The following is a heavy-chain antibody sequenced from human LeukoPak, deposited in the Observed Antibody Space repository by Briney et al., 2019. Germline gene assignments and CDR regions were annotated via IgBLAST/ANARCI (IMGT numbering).Heavy chain of an antibody. D-gene: IGHD3-10*01. V-gene: IGHV3-53*01. CDR2: LYSGSST. Sequence: GGSLRLSCEGSGFSVSTKYMNWVRQAPGKGLEWVLILYSGSSTYYTDSVKGRFTVSRDDSKNTLYLHMNSLGVEDTAVYYCARVGDHYHWYLDVWGRGTLVTVSS. CDR1: GFSVSTKY. CDR3: ARVGDHYHWYLDV. J-gene: IGHJ2*01.